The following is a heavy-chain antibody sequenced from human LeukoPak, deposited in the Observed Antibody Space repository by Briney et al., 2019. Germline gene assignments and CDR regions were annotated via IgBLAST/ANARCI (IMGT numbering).Heavy chain of an antibody. Sequence: PSETLSLTCTVSGYSIGSGYYWGWIRQPPGKGLEWIGSIYHSGSTYYNPSLKSRVTISVDTSKNQFSLKLSSVTAADTAVYYCARSRGRAFDIWGQGTMVTVSS. CDR1: GYSIGSGYY. CDR2: IYHSGST. CDR3: ARSRGRAFDI. V-gene: IGHV4-38-2*02. J-gene: IGHJ3*02.